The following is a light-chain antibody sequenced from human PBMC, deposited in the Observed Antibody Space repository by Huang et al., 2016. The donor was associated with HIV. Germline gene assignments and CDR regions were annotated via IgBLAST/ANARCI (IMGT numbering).Light chain of an antibody. V-gene: IGKV1-39*01. CDR3: QQSYSTPRT. CDR2: AAS. J-gene: IGKJ1*01. Sequence: DIQMTQSPSSLSASVGDRVTITCRASQPINNYLNWYQQKPGKAPKCLIYAASSLQSGVPSTCSGSGSGTDFTLSISSLQPEDFATYYCQQSYSTPRTFGQGTKVEIK. CDR1: QPINNY.